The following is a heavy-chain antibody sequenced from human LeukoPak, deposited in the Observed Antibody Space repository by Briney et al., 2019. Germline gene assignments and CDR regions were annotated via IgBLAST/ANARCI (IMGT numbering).Heavy chain of an antibody. J-gene: IGHJ5*02. D-gene: IGHD4-23*01. V-gene: IGHV4-39*01. Sequence: PSETLSLTCTVSGGSISSSSYYWGWIRQPPGKGLEWIGSIYYSGSTYYNPSLKSRVTISVDTSKNQFSLRLSSVTAADTAVYYCARPYLRGTVVNNWFDPWGQGTLVTVSS. CDR1: GGSISSSSYY. CDR2: IYYSGST. CDR3: ARPYLRGTVVNNWFDP.